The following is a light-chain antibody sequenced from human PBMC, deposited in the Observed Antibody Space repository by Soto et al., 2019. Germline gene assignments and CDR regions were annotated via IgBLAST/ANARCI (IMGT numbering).Light chain of an antibody. CDR3: QQSYSTPLT. CDR2: AAS. V-gene: IGKV1-39*01. CDR1: QSISSY. Sequence: DIQMTQSPSSLSASVGDRVTITCRARQSISSYLNWYQQKPGKAPKLLIYAASSLQSGVPSRFSGSGSGTDFNLTISSLQPEDFATYYCQQSYSTPLTFGGGTKVEIK. J-gene: IGKJ4*01.